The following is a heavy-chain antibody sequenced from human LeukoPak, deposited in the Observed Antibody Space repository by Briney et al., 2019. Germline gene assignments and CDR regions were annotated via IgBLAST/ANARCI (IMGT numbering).Heavy chain of an antibody. CDR1: GFTFSSYG. CDR2: ISYDGSNK. Sequence: PGRSLRLSCAASGFTFSSYGMHWVRQAPGKGLEWVAVISYDGSNKYYADSVKGRFTISRDNSKNTLYLQMNSLRAEDTAVYYCAKDQYYYGSGNLLFYWGQETLVTVSS. CDR3: AKDQYYYGSGNLLFY. J-gene: IGHJ4*02. D-gene: IGHD3-10*01. V-gene: IGHV3-30*18.